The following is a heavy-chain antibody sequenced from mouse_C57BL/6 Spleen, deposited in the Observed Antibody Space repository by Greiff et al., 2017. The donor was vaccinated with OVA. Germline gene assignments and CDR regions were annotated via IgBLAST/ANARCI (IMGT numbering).Heavy chain of an antibody. CDR1: GYTFTSYW. V-gene: IGHV1-7*01. Sequence: QVQLQQSGAELAKPGASVKLSCKASGYTFTSYWMHWVKQRPGQGLEWIGYINPSSGYTKYNQKFKDKATLTADKSSSTAYMQLSSLTYEDSAVYDGAETVYYDYDEDWYFDVWGTGTTVTVSS. D-gene: IGHD2-4*01. J-gene: IGHJ1*03. CDR2: INPSSGYT. CDR3: AETVYYDYDEDWYFDV.